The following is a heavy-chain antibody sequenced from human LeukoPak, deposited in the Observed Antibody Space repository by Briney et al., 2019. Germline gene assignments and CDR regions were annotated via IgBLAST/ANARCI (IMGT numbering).Heavy chain of an antibody. D-gene: IGHD6-19*01. V-gene: IGHV1-3*01. CDR1: GYTFTSYA. J-gene: IGHJ4*02. CDR2: INAGNGNT. Sequence: ASVKVSCKASGYTFTSYAMHWVRQAPGQRLEWMGWINAGNGNTKHSQKFQGRVTITRDTSASTAYMELSSLRSEDTAVYYCARAIAVAGTFDYWGQGTLVTVSS. CDR3: ARAIAVAGTFDY.